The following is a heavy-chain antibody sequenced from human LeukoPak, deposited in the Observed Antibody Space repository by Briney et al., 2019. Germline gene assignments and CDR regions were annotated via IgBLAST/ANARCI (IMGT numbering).Heavy chain of an antibody. CDR3: ARGPSIAARCDAFDI. D-gene: IGHD6-6*01. Sequence: PGGSLRLSCAASGFTFSTYAMNWVRQAPGKGLEWVSYISSSGNTISYADSVKGRFTISRDNAKNSLYLQVISLRAEDTAVYYCARGPSIAARCDAFDIWGQGTMVTVSS. CDR1: GFTFSTYA. V-gene: IGHV3-48*03. CDR2: ISSSGNTI. J-gene: IGHJ3*02.